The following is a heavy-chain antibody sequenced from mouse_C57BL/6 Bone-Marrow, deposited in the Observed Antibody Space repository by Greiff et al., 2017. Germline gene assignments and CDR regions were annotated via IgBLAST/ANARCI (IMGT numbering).Heavy chain of an antibody. V-gene: IGHV1-64*01. J-gene: IGHJ3*01. CDR1: GYTFTSYW. Sequence: VQLQQPGAELVKPGASVKLSCKASGYTFTSYWMHWVKQRPGQGLEWIGMIHPNSGSTNYNEKFKSKATLTVYKSSSTAYMQLSSLTYEDSAVYYCARTRIYYGNFWFAYRGQGTLVTVSA. D-gene: IGHD2-1*01. CDR2: IHPNSGST. CDR3: ARTRIYYGNFWFAY.